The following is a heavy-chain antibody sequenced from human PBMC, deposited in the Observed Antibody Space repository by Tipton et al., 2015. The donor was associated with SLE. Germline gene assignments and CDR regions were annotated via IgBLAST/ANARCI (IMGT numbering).Heavy chain of an antibody. Sequence: QSGPEVKSPGASVKVSCKASGYTLTGYFLHWVRQATGQGLEWMGWMNPTHSNTGYEQKFQGRVTMTMDTSISTAYMELSDLTSEDTAVYYCARAKWEPDYWGQGTLVTVSS. D-gene: IGHD1-26*01. J-gene: IGHJ4*02. CDR1: GYTLTGYF. V-gene: IGHV1-8*02. CDR3: ARAKWEPDY. CDR2: MNPTHSNT.